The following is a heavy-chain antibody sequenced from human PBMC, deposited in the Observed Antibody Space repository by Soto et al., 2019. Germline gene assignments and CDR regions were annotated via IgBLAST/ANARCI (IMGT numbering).Heavy chain of an antibody. CDR2: ISGSSAYK. V-gene: IGHV3-11*06. D-gene: IGHD6-19*01. J-gene: IGHJ3*02. Sequence: PGGSLRLSCAASGFTFSDYYMNWIRQAPGKGLEWVSYISGSSAYKNYADSMQGRFTVTRDNAQNSLYLQMNSLTVEDTAIYYCARDRGPGGIAVGACDIWGQGTVVTVSS. CDR1: GFTFSDYY. CDR3: ARDRGPGGIAVGACDI.